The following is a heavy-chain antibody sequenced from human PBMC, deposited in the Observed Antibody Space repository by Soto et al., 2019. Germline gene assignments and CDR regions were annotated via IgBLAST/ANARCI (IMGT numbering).Heavy chain of an antibody. CDR3: ARGHYCIRTSCYLWPFHY. D-gene: IGHD2-2*01. V-gene: IGHV4-59*01. CDR1: GGSISSSY. CDR2: IYHSGST. Sequence: SETLSLTCTVSGGSISSSYWSWLRQPPGKGLEWIGYIYHSGSTTYNPSLKSRVTISVDTSKNQFSLMLSSVTAADTAVYYCARGHYCIRTSCYLWPFHYWGQGTLVTVS. J-gene: IGHJ4*02.